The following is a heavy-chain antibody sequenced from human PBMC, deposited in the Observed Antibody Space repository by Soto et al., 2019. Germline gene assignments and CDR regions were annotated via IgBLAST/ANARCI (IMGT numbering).Heavy chain of an antibody. CDR3: ARGMISGFPNIFVF. J-gene: IGHJ4*02. Sequence: PSETLSLTCTVSGGSISSCGYYWGWIRQHPGKGLEWIVYIYYSGSTYYNPSLKSRVTISVDTTKNQFSLKLSSVTAAAMAVYYCARGMISGFPNIFVFWGQGTLVTVSS. V-gene: IGHV4-31*03. D-gene: IGHD3-16*01. CDR1: GGSISSCGYY. CDR2: IYYSGST.